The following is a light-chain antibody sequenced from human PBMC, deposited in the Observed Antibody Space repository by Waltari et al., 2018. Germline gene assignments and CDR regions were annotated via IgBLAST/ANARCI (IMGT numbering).Light chain of an antibody. V-gene: IGKV1-6*01. CDR1: QGITDD. CDR2: AAS. CDR3: LQDYSYPRT. J-gene: IGKJ2*01. Sequence: AIQLTQSPSSLSASVGDRVIITCRASQGITDDLGWYQQKPGKAPKLLIYAASILQSGVPSRFSGSGTGTEFTLTIRSLQPEDSATYYCLQDYSYPRTFGPGTKVEIK.